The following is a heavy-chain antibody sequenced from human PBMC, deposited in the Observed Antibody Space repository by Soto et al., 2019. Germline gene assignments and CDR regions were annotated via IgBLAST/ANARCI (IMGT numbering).Heavy chain of an antibody. CDR1: GFTFGNYW. J-gene: IGHJ6*02. CDR3: VRGGYYYGMDV. Sequence: GGSLRLSCAASGFTFGNYWMYWVRQTPGKGLVWVSRINSEGSSTSYADSVKGRFTISRDNAKNTLYLQMNSLRAEDMAVYYCVRGGYYYGMDVWGQGTTVTVSS. CDR2: INSEGSST. V-gene: IGHV3-74*01.